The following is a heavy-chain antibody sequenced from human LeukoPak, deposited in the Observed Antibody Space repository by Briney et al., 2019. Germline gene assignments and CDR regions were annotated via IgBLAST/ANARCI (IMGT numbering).Heavy chain of an antibody. CDR3: AKPEHVELATLAS. CDR2: IGYDGSNK. D-gene: IGHD5-24*01. Sequence: PGGSLRLSCAASGFSFSSYGMHWVRQAPGKGLEWVGFIGYDGSNKYYAYSVKGRFTISRDNSKNTLYVQMNSLRAEDTAVYYCAKPEHVELATLASWGQGILVTVSS. CDR1: GFSFSSYG. J-gene: IGHJ5*02. V-gene: IGHV3-30*02.